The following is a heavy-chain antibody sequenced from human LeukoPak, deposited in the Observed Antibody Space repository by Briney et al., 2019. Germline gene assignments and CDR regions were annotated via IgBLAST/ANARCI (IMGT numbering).Heavy chain of an antibody. V-gene: IGHV3-21*01. Sequence: GGSLRLSCAASGFTFSSYSMNWVRQAPGKGLEWVSSISSSSSYIYYADSVKGRFTISRDNAKNSLYLQMNSLRAEDTAVYYCARDPAGYTYGPGNDYWGQGTLVTVSS. CDR2: ISSSSSYI. J-gene: IGHJ4*02. CDR1: GFTFSSYS. D-gene: IGHD5-18*01. CDR3: ARDPAGYTYGPGNDY.